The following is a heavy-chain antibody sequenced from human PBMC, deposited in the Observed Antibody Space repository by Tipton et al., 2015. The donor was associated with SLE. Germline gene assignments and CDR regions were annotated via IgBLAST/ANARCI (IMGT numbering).Heavy chain of an antibody. Sequence: TLSLTCTVSGGSIRSDDYYWTWIRQHPGKGLEGIGHINYGGSTYYKPSLKSRLTISVDTSKNQFSLKLSSVTAADTAVYFCASGGVGGYDYSDYWGQGTLVTVSS. D-gene: IGHD5-12*01. CDR2: INYGGST. CDR1: GGSIRSDDYY. CDR3: ASGGVGGYDYSDY. J-gene: IGHJ4*02. V-gene: IGHV4-31*03.